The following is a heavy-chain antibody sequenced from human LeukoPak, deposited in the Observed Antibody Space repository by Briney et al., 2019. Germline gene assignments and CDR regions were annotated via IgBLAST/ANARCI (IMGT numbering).Heavy chain of an antibody. J-gene: IGHJ2*01. CDR1: GFTSGDSA. D-gene: IGHD2-15*01. CDR2: IRSNANGGTA. CDR3: WVLEDWYFDL. V-gene: IGHV3-49*04. Sequence: PGGALRLSCTAAGFTSGDSAMTWGRQALGKGLEWGGVIRSNANGGTAEYGASVKDRFSISRDDSKNMAYLQMNSLKSEDTAVYYCWVLEDWYFDLWGRGTLVTVSS.